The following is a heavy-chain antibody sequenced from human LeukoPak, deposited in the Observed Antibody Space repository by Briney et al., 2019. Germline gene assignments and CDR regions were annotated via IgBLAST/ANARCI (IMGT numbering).Heavy chain of an antibody. D-gene: IGHD3-10*01. CDR3: ARERGFHVFHLFDP. CDR2: FDPKDGKT. V-gene: IGHV1-24*01. CDR1: GYTLTELS. Sequence: ASVKVSCKVSGYTLTELSVHWVRQAPGKGLEWMGTFDPKDGKTIYAQKFQGRVTMPEDTSTDTAYMELSSLRSEDTAVYYCARERGFHVFHLFDPWGQGTLVTVSS. J-gene: IGHJ5*02.